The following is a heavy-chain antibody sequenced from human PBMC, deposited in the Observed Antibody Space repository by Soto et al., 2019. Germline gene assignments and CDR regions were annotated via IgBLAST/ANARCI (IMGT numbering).Heavy chain of an antibody. J-gene: IGHJ6*02. CDR2: VYFTGST. CDR1: GGTIRIGGSY. CDR3: ARMTSQLQSSTYYYDGMDV. V-gene: IGHV4-31*03. D-gene: IGHD2-2*01. Sequence: QVQLQESGPGLVKPSQTLSLTCTVSGGTIRIGGSYWSWIRQLPGKGLEWIGSVYFTGSTFYNPSLLGRLSISLDTSKNQFSLPLSSVTAADTAVYSCARMTSQLQSSTYYYDGMDVWGQGTTVTVSS.